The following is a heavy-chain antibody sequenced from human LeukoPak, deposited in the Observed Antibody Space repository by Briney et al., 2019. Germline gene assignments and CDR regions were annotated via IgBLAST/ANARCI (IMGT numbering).Heavy chain of an antibody. D-gene: IGHD2-15*01. CDR3: TTNGSYEGLADY. V-gene: IGHV3-15*01. CDR2: IKSNTDGGTT. Sequence: GGSLRLSCAASGFTFSKSWMGWVRQAPGKGLEWVGRIKSNTDGGTTDYAAPVKGRFTISRDDSKNPLYIQMNSLKTEDTAVYYCTTNGSYEGLADYWGQGTLVTVSS. CDR1: GFTFSKSW. J-gene: IGHJ4*02.